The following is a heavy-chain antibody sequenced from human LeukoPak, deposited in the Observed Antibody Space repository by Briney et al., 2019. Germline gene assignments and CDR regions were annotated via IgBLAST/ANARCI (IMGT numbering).Heavy chain of an antibody. CDR2: INPNSGGT. CDR3: ARGSPVLRYFDWTLFDY. V-gene: IGHV1-2*04. D-gene: IGHD3-9*01. J-gene: IGHJ4*02. CDR1: GYTFTGYY. Sequence: ASVKVSCKASGYTFTGYYMHWVRQAPGQWLEWMGWINPNSGGTNYAQKFQGWVTMTRDTSISTAYMELSRLRSDDTAVYYCARGSPVLRYFDWTLFDYWGQGTLVTVSS.